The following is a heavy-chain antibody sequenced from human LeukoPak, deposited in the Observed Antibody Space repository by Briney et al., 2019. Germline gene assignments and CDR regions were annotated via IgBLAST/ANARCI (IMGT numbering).Heavy chain of an antibody. CDR1: GFTFSSYA. D-gene: IGHD6-13*01. V-gene: IGHV3-30-3*01. CDR2: ISYDGSNK. J-gene: IGHJ6*03. Sequence: GGSLRLSCAASGFTFSSYAMHWVRQAPGKGLEWVAVISYDGSNKYYADSVKGRFTISRDNSKNTLYLQMNSLRAEDTAVYYCAKDGHSSSWYLYYYYYMDVWGKGTTVTVSS. CDR3: AKDGHSSSWYLYYYYYMDV.